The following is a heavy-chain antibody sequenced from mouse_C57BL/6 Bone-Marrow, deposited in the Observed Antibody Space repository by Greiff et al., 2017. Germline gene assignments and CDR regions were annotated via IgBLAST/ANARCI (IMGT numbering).Heavy chain of an antibody. CDR2: IDPSDTYT. J-gene: IGHJ2*01. D-gene: IGHD1-1*01. CDR3: ARESNYGSSYDFDY. Sequence: QVQLQQPGAELVMPGASVKLSCKASGYTFTSYWMHWVKQRPGQGLEWIGEIDPSDTYTNYNQKFKGKTTLTVDKSSSTAYMQHSSLTSEDSAVYYCARESNYGSSYDFDYWGQGTTLTVSS. V-gene: IGHV1-69*01. CDR1: GYTFTSYW.